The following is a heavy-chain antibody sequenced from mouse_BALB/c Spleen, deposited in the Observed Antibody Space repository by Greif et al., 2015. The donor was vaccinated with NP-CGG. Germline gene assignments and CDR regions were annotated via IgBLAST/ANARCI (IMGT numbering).Heavy chain of an antibody. CDR2: IRNKANGYTT. CDR1: GFTFTDYY. D-gene: IGHD2-3*01. CDR3: ARDSDGSHFDY. V-gene: IGHV7-3*02. J-gene: IGHJ2*01. Sequence: EVKVVESGGGLVQPGGSLRLSCATSGFTFTDYYMSWVRQPPGKALEWLGFIRNKANGYTTEYSASVKGRFTISRDNSQSILYLQMNTLRAEDSATYYCARDSDGSHFDYWGQGTTLTVSS.